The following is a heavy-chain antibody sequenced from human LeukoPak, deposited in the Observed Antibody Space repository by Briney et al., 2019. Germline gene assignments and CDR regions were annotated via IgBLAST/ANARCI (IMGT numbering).Heavy chain of an antibody. V-gene: IGHV3-53*01. CDR2: QYSGGST. CDR3: AREGAVRGGMYGMDV. CDR1: GFTVSSNY. J-gene: IGHJ6*02. Sequence: PGGSLTLSCAASGFTVSSNYMSWVRQAPGKGLEWVSVQYSGGSTYDADSVKGRFTISRDNAKITLYLQMNGLRAEDTAVYYCAREGAVRGGMYGMDVWGQGTTVTVS. D-gene: IGHD3-10*01.